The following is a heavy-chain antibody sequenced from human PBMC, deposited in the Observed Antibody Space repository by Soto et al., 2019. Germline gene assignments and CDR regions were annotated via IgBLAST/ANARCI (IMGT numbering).Heavy chain of an antibody. V-gene: IGHV3-33*01. CDR2: IWYDGSNK. CDR1: GFTFSSYG. D-gene: IGHD4-17*01. CDR3: XXEDRVTKAFFDY. J-gene: IGHJ4*02. Sequence: QVQLVESGGGVVQPGRSLRLSCAASGFTFSSYGMHWVRQAPGKGLDWVAVIWYDGSNKYYADSVQGRFTISRDNSKNTLYLQMNSLSAEATXXXXXXXEDRVTKAFFDYWGQXTXVTVSS.